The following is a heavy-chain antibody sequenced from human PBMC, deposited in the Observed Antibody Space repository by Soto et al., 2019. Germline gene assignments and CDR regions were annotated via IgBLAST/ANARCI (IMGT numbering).Heavy chain of an antibody. CDR1: VSVFNNYC. Sequence: GAAPKTSCTATVSVFNNYCIAWVRELPFQVMECIGIIAPADPDHIYSPPFQGQVTISVDKSNSSAYLRWDNLKTSDTATYFCARRALDPSGHYYPYKWFDSWGQGSPVTLSS. V-gene: IGHV5-51*01. CDR2: IAPADPDH. CDR3: ARRALDPSGHYYPYKWFDS. D-gene: IGHD3-22*01. J-gene: IGHJ5*01.